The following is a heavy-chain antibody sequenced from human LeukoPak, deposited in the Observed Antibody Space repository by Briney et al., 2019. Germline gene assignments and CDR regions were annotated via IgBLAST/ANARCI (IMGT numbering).Heavy chain of an antibody. J-gene: IGHJ4*02. D-gene: IGHD3-16*01. Sequence: SETLSLTCTVSGGSTSSSSYYWGWIRQPPGKGLEWIGSLYYDRSTYYNPSLKSRVTISVDTSRNQFSLKLSSVTAADTAVYYCARHTWGLGRSYYFDYWGQGTLVTVSS. CDR2: LYYDRST. CDR1: GGSTSSSSYY. V-gene: IGHV4-39*01. CDR3: ARHTWGLGRSYYFDY.